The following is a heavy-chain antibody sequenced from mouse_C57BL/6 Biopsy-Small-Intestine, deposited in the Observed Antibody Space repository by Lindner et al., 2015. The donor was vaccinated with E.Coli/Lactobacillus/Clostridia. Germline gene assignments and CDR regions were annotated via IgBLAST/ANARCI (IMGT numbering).Heavy chain of an antibody. D-gene: IGHD3-1*01. J-gene: IGHJ1*01. Sequence: SVKVSCKASGYTFTDYYLHWVRQAPGQGLEWMGWINPNSGGANYAQKFQGRVTMTRDTSISSAYMELMRLRSDDTAVYSCARGLREGSASGTFDIWGEGDNGHRLF. V-gene: IGHV1-18*01. CDR1: GYTFTDYY. CDR3: ARGLREGSASGTFDI. CDR2: INPNSGGA.